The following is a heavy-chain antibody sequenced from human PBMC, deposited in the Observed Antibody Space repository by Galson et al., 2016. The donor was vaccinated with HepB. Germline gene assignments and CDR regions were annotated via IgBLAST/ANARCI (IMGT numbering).Heavy chain of an antibody. V-gene: IGHV3-23*01. D-gene: IGHD3-3*01. CDR3: AKDGSNSLRFLDLGRRKNYGMEV. J-gene: IGHJ6*02. Sequence: SLRLSCAASGFTLSNYVMSWVRQAPGKGLEWVSGISDSDGSTNYADSVKGRFTISRDNSKNTLYLQMNSLRAEDTAVYYCAKDGSNSLRFLDLGRRKNYGMEVWGQGTTVTVSS. CDR2: ISDSDGST. CDR1: GFTLSNYV.